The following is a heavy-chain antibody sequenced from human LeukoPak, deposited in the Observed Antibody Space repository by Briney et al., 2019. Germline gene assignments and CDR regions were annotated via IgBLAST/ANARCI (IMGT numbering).Heavy chain of an antibody. J-gene: IGHJ5*02. V-gene: IGHV4-34*01. Sequence: SETLSLTCAVYGGSFSGYYWSWIRQPPGKGLEWIGEINHSGSTNYNPSLKSRVTISVDTSKNQFSLKLSSVTAADTAVYYCAREGGSDPWGQGTLVTVSS. CDR3: AREGGSDP. CDR2: INHSGST. CDR1: GGSFSGYY.